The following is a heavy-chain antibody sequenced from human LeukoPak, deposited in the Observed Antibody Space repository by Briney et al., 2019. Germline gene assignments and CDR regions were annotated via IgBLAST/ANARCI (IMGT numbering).Heavy chain of an antibody. CDR2: ISGRGGGT. V-gene: IGHV3-23*01. J-gene: IGHJ4*02. Sequence: GGSLRLSCAASGFTFSSYAMSWVRQAPGKGLEWVSAISGRGGGTYYADSVKGRFTLSRDNSKNTLYLQMNSLRAEDTAVYYCAKDRATMIVVVITTPFDYWGQGTLVTVSS. CDR3: AKDRATMIVVVITTPFDY. D-gene: IGHD3-22*01. CDR1: GFTFSSYA.